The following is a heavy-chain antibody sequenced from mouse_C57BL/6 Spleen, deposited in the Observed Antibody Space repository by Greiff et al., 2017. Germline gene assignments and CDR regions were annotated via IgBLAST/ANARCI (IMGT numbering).Heavy chain of an antibody. Sequence: VQLQQSGAELVKPGASVKISCKASGYAFSSYWMNWVKQRPGKGLEWIGQIYPGDGDTNYNGKFKGKATLTADKSSSTAYMQLSSLTSGGSAGCFCARSGYDYHWYCDVWGTGTTVTVSS. D-gene: IGHD2-4*01. CDR2: IYPGDGDT. V-gene: IGHV1-80*01. CDR3: ARSGYDYHWYCDV. J-gene: IGHJ1*03. CDR1: GYAFSSYW.